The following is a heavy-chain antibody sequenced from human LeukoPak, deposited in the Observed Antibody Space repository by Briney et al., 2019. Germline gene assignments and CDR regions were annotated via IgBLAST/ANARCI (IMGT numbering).Heavy chain of an antibody. CDR1: GFMFSSFE. J-gene: IGHJ4*02. CDR2: ISSGASTM. D-gene: IGHD6-19*01. CDR3: ALLAVASDFDY. V-gene: IGHV3-48*03. Sequence: PGGSLRLSCAASGFMFSSFEMYWVRQAPGKGLEWVSYISSGASTMYYADSAKGRFTISRDNARNSLFLQMNSLRAEDTAVYYCALLAVASDFDYWGQGTLVTVSS.